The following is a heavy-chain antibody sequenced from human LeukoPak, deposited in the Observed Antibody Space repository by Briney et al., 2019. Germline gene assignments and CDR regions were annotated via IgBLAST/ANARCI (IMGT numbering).Heavy chain of an antibody. J-gene: IGHJ6*04. Sequence: PGGSLRLSCAASGFTFNTYGMHWVRQAPGKGLEWVSFIRYDGSAEYYGDSVKGRFTLSRDNSKNTLYLQMNSLRAEDTAVYYCATGLWFGKYLDVWGKGTTVTISS. V-gene: IGHV3-30*02. CDR3: ATGLWFGKYLDV. D-gene: IGHD3-10*01. CDR2: IRYDGSAE. CDR1: GFTFNTYG.